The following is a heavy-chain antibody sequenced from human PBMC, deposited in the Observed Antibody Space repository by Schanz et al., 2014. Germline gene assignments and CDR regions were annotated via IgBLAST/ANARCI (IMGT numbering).Heavy chain of an antibody. D-gene: IGHD3-3*01. CDR1: GGPFSSDT. Sequence: CKASGGPFSSDTFSWVRQAPGQGLEWMGRITAYNCDTNYARKLQGRVTMTTDTSTGTAYMELRRLRSDDTSLYYCMRRGTSYSLSDYDIGGQGTMNNDSP. J-gene: IGHJ3*02. CDR3: MRRGTSYSLSDYDI. CDR2: ITAYNCDT. V-gene: IGHV1-18*01.